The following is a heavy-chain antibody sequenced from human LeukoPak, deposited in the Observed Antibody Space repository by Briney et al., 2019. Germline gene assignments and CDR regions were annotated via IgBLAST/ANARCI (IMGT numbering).Heavy chain of an antibody. V-gene: IGHV1-69*10. CDR3: ARDNPPYCNGGSCYSY. D-gene: IGHD2-15*01. CDR1: GGTFSIYA. CDR2: IIPILGVA. Sequence: SVKVSCKASGGTFSIYAISWVRQAPGQGLGWMGRIIPILGVANYAQNFQGRVTVTADESTGTAYMELSSLRSDDTAIYYCARDNPPYCNGGSCYSYWGQGTLVTVSS. J-gene: IGHJ4*02.